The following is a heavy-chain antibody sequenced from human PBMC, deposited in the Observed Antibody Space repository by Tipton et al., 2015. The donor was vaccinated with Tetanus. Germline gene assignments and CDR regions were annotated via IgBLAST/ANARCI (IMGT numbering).Heavy chain of an antibody. CDR3: AKDLIIRAAPPRLYTMDV. J-gene: IGHJ6*02. D-gene: IGHD2-21*01. CDR1: GFIFSSYA. CDR2: IRYDGSNQ. Sequence: RSLRLSCEASGFIFSSYAMHWVRQAPGKGLEWVAVIRYDGSNQNYLDSGRGRFTISRDNSKNTVSLQMNSLRVEDTAVYYCAKDLIIRAAPPRLYTMDVWGQGTTVTVSS. V-gene: IGHV3-30*18.